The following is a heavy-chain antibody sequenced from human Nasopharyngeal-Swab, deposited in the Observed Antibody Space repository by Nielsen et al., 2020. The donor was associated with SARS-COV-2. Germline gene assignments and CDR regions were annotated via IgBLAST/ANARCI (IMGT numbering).Heavy chain of an antibody. CDR3: ARGPAAMVDY. D-gene: IGHD2-2*01. Sequence: WVRQPPGKGLEWIGEIYRSGGTNSNPSHRSGVTIWVDTSKIHFSLKMSSVTAADTAVYYCARGPAAMVDYWGQGTLVTVSS. J-gene: IGHJ4*02. CDR2: IYRSGGT. V-gene: IGHV4-4*02.